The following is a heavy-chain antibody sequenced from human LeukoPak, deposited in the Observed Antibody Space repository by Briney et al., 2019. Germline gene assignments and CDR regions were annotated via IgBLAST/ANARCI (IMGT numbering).Heavy chain of an antibody. D-gene: IGHD5-24*01. CDR1: GFTLSSYE. V-gene: IGHV3-13*04. CDR3: ARGGEATARGIEWDLEL. CDR2: IGTAGDT. Sequence: GGSLRLSCAASGFTLSSYEMHWVRQTTGKGLEWVSAIGTAGDTYYPGSVKGRFTISKENAKNSLYLQMNSLRAGDAAVYYCARGGEATARGIEWDLELCGRGTLVSVSS. J-gene: IGHJ2*01.